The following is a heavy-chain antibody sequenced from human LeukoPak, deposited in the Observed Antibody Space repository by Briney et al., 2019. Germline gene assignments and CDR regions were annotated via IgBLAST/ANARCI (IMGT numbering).Heavy chain of an antibody. D-gene: IGHD5-18*01. Sequence: ASVKVSCKASGSTFTSYYMHWVRQAPGQGLEWMGIINPSGGSTSYAQKFQGRVTMTRDTSTSTVYMELSSLRSEDTAVYYCARVPLDGYSYGVNYYYGMDVWGQGTTVTVSS. CDR1: GSTFTSYY. CDR2: INPSGGST. V-gene: IGHV1-46*01. J-gene: IGHJ6*02. CDR3: ARVPLDGYSYGVNYYYGMDV.